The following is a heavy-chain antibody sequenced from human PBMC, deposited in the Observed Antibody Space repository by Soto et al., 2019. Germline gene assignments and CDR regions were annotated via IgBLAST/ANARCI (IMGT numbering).Heavy chain of an antibody. Sequence: QITLKESGPTVVKPTETLTLTCTFSGFSLTTSGVGVGWVRQSPGKAPEWLALFYWDDDKRYSTSLKSRLTITKDTSKNQVVLTMANVDPADTATYYCAHRVLRTVFGLVTTTAIYFDFWGQGTPVVVSS. V-gene: IGHV2-5*02. CDR2: FYWDDDK. J-gene: IGHJ4*02. D-gene: IGHD3-3*01. CDR3: AHRVLRTVFGLVTTTAIYFDF. CDR1: GFSLTTSGVG.